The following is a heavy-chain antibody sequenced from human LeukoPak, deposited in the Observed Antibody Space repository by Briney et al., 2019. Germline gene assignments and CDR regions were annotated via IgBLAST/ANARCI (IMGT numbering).Heavy chain of an antibody. V-gene: IGHV1-69*13. J-gene: IGHJ4*02. CDR2: IIPIFGTA. CDR1: GYTFTTYP. Sequence: ASVKVSCKASGYTFTTYPVNWVRQAPGQGLEWMGGIIPIFGTANYAQKFQGRVTITADESTSTAYMELSSLRSEDTAVYYCARGEMATITSPFDYWGQGTLVTVSS. CDR3: ARGEMATITSPFDY. D-gene: IGHD5-24*01.